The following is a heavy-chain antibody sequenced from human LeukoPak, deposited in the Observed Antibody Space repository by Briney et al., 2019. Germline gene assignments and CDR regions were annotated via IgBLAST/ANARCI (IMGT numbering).Heavy chain of an antibody. Sequence: SQTLSLTCDISGDSVSSNSAAWNRIRQSPSGGLEWLGRTYYRSKWYNDYALSVKSRITVTPDTSENQFSLQLNSVILEDTAVYYCAREGSGQEYYGMDVWGQGTTVIVSS. CDR1: GDSVSSNSAA. V-gene: IGHV6-1*01. CDR2: TYYRSKWYN. D-gene: IGHD5-12*01. J-gene: IGHJ6*02. CDR3: AREGSGQEYYGMDV.